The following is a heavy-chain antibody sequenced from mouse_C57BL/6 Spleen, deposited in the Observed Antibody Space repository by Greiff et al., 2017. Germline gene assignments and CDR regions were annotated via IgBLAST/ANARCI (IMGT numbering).Heavy chain of an antibody. CDR3: AGRPLYYAMDY. D-gene: IGHD6-1*01. Sequence: QVQLQQPGAELVKPGASVTLSCKASGYTFTRYWMQWVNQRTGQGLAWIGELDPSDSYTNYNQKFKGKATLTVDTSSCTDYMQLSSLTSEDSSFDYGAGRPLYYAMDYWGQGTSVTVSS. CDR2: LDPSDSYT. CDR1: GYTFTRYW. J-gene: IGHJ4*01. V-gene: IGHV1-50*01.